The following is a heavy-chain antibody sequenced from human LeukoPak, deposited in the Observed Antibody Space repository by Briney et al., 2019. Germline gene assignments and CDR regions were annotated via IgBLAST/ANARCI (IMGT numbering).Heavy chain of an antibody. J-gene: IGHJ4*02. CDR3: ARGGTNFDY. D-gene: IGHD3-16*01. CDR2: SYYSGSN. Sequence: SETLSLTCTVSGGSVSSGSYYWSWIRQPPGKGLEWIGYSYYSGSNNYNPSLKSRVTISVDTSTKQFSLKLSSVTAADTAVYYCARGGTNFDYWGQGTLVTVSS. V-gene: IGHV4-61*01. CDR1: GGSVSSGSYY.